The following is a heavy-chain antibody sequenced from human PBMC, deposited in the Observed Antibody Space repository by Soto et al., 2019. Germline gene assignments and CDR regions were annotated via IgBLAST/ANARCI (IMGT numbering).Heavy chain of an antibody. CDR1: GYTFTGYF. CDR3: AIVWFSAIEFAH. V-gene: IGHV1-2*02. J-gene: IGHJ4*02. CDR2: INPNGGGT. Sequence: QVQLVQFGAEVKRPGAAVKVSCKASGYTFTGYFIYWVRQAHGQGLEWMGSINPNGGGTNYEQKFQGRITMTRDTSFSTAYMELRRLRSDDTAVYFCAIVWFSAIEFAHCGQGTLLTVSS. D-gene: IGHD2-21*01.